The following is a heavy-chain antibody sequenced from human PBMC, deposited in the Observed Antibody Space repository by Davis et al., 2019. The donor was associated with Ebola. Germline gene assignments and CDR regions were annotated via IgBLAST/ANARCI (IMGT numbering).Heavy chain of an antibody. CDR3: VGDIG. J-gene: IGHJ6*02. Sequence: GESLKISCAASRFTFSSYSMNWVRQAPGKGLEWVSSISSSGSYIYYVDSVKGRFTISRDNAKNSLYLQMNSLRAEDTAVYYCVGDIGWGQGTTVTVSS. D-gene: IGHD2-15*01. CDR2: ISSSGSYI. V-gene: IGHV3-21*01. CDR1: RFTFSSYS.